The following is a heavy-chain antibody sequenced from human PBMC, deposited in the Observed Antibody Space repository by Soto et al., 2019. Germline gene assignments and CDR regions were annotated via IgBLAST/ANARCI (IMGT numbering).Heavy chain of an antibody. CDR2: INHSGST. J-gene: IGHJ3*02. D-gene: IGHD6-19*01. CDR1: GGSVSSYY. Sequence: PSETLSLTWIVYGGSVSSYYWNWIRQPPGKGLEWIGGINHSGSTNYNPSLKSRLTISVDTSKNQFSLKLGSVTAAATAVYYCASGKMAGDAFDIWGQGTLVTVSS. V-gene: IGHV4-34*01. CDR3: ASGKMAGDAFDI.